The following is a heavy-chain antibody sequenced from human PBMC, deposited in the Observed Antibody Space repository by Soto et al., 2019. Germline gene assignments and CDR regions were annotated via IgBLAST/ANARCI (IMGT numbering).Heavy chain of an antibody. J-gene: IGHJ4*02. CDR1: GGTFTSYA. CDR2: ITPIFGTA. V-gene: IGHV1-69*01. CDR3: AIRRFSGTYYFDY. Sequence: QVQLMQPGAEVKKPGSSVKVSCKASGGTFTSYAISWVRQAPGQGLEWMGGITPIFGTANYAQKFQGRVTITADGSTSTAYMELSSLRSEDTAVYYCAIRRFSGTYYFDYWGQGTLVTVSS. D-gene: IGHD1-26*01.